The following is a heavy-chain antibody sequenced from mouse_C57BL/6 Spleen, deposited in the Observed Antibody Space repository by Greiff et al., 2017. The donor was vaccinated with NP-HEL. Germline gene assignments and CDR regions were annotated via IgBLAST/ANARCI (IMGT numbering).Heavy chain of an antibody. CDR2: IDPSDSYT. Sequence: VKLQQPGAELVRPGTSVKLSCKASGYTFTSYWMHWVKQRPGQGLEWIGVIDPSDSYTNYNQKFKGKATLTVDTSSSTAYMQLSSLTSEDSAVYYCARVRLRGGYFDYWGQGTTLTVSS. D-gene: IGHD2-4*01. V-gene: IGHV1-59*01. CDR3: ARVRLRGGYFDY. J-gene: IGHJ2*01. CDR1: GYTFTSYW.